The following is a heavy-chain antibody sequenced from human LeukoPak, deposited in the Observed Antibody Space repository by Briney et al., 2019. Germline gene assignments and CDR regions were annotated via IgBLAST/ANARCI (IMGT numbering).Heavy chain of an antibody. CDR3: AHRQMSTFDY. CDR2: IYGNDDK. V-gene: IGHV2-5*01. CDR1: AFSFTSGGVV. Sequence: SVPTLVHPTPAPTLIFTFSAFSFTSGGVVLACFLHPPAKPLAWLAVIYGNDDKHYSPSLMSRLSITKDTSKNQVVLTMTNMDPADTATYSCAHRQMSTFDYWGQGTLVTVSS. D-gene: IGHD5-24*01. J-gene: IGHJ4*02.